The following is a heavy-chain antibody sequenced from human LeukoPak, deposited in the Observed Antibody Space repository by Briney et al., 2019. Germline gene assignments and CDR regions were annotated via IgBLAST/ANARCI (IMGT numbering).Heavy chain of an antibody. Sequence: HPGGSLRLSCAASGFTFSSYAMSWVRQAPGKGLEWVSAISGSGGSTYYADSVKGRFTISRDNSKNTLYLQMNSLRAEDTAVYYCAKDQASSSWFSQFDYWGQGTLVTVSS. V-gene: IGHV3-23*01. J-gene: IGHJ4*02. CDR2: ISGSGGST. CDR1: GFTFSSYA. D-gene: IGHD6-13*01. CDR3: AKDQASSSWFSQFDY.